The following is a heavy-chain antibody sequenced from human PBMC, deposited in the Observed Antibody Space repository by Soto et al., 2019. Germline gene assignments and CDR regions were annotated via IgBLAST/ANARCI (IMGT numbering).Heavy chain of an antibody. J-gene: IGHJ6*03. D-gene: IGHD6-25*01. Sequence: SETLSLTCTVSGGSISSYYWSWIRQPPGKGLEWIGYTYYSGSTNYNPSLKSRVTISVDTSKNQFSLRLSSVTAADTAVYYCARSIAAEQYYYYYYYMDVWGKGTTVTVSS. V-gene: IGHV4-59*01. CDR3: ARSIAAEQYYYYYYYMDV. CDR2: TYYSGST. CDR1: GGSISSYY.